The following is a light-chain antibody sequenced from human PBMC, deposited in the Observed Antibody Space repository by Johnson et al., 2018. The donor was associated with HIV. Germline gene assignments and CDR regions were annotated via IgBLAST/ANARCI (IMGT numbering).Light chain of an antibody. CDR3: STWDNSLSAGGV. V-gene: IGLV1-51*02. Sequence: QSVLTQPPSVSAAPGQKVTISCSGSSSNIGNNYVSWYQQLPGTAPKLLIYENNKRPSGIPDRFSGSKSGTSATLGITGLQTGDEADYYCSTWDNSLSAGGVFGTGTKVPVL. J-gene: IGLJ1*01. CDR1: SSNIGNNY. CDR2: ENN.